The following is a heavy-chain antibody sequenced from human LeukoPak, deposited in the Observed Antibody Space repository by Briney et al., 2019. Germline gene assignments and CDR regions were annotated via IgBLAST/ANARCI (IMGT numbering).Heavy chain of an antibody. Sequence: PSETLSLTCTVSGGSISSYYWSWIRQPPGKGLEWIGYIYYSGSTNYNPSLKSRVTISVDTSKDQFSLKLSSVTAADTAVYYCARDNWNYGSSMDVWGQGTTVTVSS. CDR2: IYYSGST. CDR3: ARDNWNYGSSMDV. J-gene: IGHJ6*02. D-gene: IGHD1-7*01. CDR1: GGSISSYY. V-gene: IGHV4-59*01.